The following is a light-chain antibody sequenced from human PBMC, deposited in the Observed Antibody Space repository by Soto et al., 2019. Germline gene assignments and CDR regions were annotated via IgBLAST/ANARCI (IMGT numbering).Light chain of an antibody. Sequence: NFMLTQPHSVSESPGKTVTISYTGSSGSIATNSVQWCQQRPGSVPTTVIYEDNQRPSGVPDRFSGSIDNSSNSASLTISGLKTEDEADYSCQSYNSSNQVFGGGTKLTVL. CDR2: EDN. CDR3: QSYNSSNQV. V-gene: IGLV6-57*02. J-gene: IGLJ3*02. CDR1: SGSIATNS.